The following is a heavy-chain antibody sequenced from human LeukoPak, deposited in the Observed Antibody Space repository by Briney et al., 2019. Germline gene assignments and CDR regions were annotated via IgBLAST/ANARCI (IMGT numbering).Heavy chain of an antibody. CDR3: ARGVAGTPLTDY. CDR1: GYTFTGYF. V-gene: IGHV1-2*02. CDR2: INPNSGGT. J-gene: IGHJ4*02. D-gene: IGHD6-19*01. Sequence: ASVKVSCKSSGYTFTGYFVHWVRQAPGQGLEWMGWINPNSGGTNYAQKFQGRVTMTRDTSISIAYIELSRLRSDDTAVYYCARGVAGTPLTDYWGQGTLVTVSS.